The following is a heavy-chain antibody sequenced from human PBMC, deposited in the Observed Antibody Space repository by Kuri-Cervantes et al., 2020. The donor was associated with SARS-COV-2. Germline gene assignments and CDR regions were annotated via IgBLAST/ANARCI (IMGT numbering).Heavy chain of an antibody. D-gene: IGHD6-13*01. Sequence: ASVKVSCKASGYTFTSYGISWVRQAPGQGLEWMGWISAYNGNTNYAQKLQGRVTTTTDTSTSTAYMELRSLRSDDTAVYYCARDLSSSWSHNWFDPWGQGTLVTVSS. CDR2: ISAYNGNT. CDR3: ARDLSSSWSHNWFDP. CDR1: GYTFTSYG. J-gene: IGHJ5*02. V-gene: IGHV1-18*04.